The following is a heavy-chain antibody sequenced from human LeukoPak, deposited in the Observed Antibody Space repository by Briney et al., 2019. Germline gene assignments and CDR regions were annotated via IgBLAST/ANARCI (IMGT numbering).Heavy chain of an antibody. CDR2: ISGGGNT. V-gene: IGHV3-23*01. D-gene: IGHD6-13*01. J-gene: IGHJ4*02. Sequence: GGSLRLSCAASGFTFSSYWMHWVRQAPGKGLEWVSDISGGGNTYYAESVKGRFTISRDNSKNTLYLQMNSLRAEDTALYYASGHGSSSYWGQGTLVAVSS. CDR3: SGHGSSSY. CDR1: GFTFSSYW.